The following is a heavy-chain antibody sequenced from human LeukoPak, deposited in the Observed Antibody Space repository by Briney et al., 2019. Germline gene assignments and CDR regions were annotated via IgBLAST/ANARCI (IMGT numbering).Heavy chain of an antibody. V-gene: IGHV3-7*01. CDR1: GFTFSSYW. D-gene: IGHD3-22*01. CDR2: IKEDGSEE. CDR3: ARDWLAGNPYHAFDL. Sequence: GGSLRLSCAASGFTFSSYWMTWVRQVPGKGLECVANIKEDGSEEYYVDSVRGRFSISRDNAKNSLHLQMNSLRAEDTAVYYCARDWLAGNPYHAFDLWGKGTMVTVSS. J-gene: IGHJ3*01.